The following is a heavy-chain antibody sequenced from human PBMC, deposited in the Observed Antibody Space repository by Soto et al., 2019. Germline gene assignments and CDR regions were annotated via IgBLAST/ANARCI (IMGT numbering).Heavy chain of an antibody. Sequence: PGGSLRLSCAASGFTFSDYYMSWIRQAPGKGLEWVSYISSSGSTIYYADSVKGRFTISRDNAKNSLYLQMNSLRAEDTAVYYCARAPGSGSLSHYNWFDPWGQGTLVTVSS. CDR2: ISSSGSTI. D-gene: IGHD3-10*01. V-gene: IGHV3-11*01. CDR3: ARAPGSGSLSHYNWFDP. J-gene: IGHJ5*02. CDR1: GFTFSDYY.